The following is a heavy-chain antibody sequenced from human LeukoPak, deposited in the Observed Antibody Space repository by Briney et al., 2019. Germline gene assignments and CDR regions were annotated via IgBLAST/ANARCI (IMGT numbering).Heavy chain of an antibody. CDR3: ARDLGNYDFWSGYLNWFDP. J-gene: IGHJ5*02. V-gene: IGHV3-23*01. D-gene: IGHD3-3*01. CDR1: GFIFSSYA. Sequence: GGSLRLSCAASGFIFSSYAMSWVRQAPGKGLEWVSAISGSGGSTYYADSVKGRFTISRDNARNSLYLQMNSLRAEDTAVYYCARDLGNYDFWSGYLNWFDPWGQGTLVTVSS. CDR2: ISGSGGST.